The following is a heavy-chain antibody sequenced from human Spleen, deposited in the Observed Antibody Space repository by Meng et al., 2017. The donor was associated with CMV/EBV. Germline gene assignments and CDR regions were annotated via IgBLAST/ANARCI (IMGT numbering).Heavy chain of an antibody. CDR2: INPAGDYT. V-gene: IGHV1-46*01. CDR3: AKGQTGATPFDY. Sequence: SVKVSCKASGYIFTHYYMHWVRQAPGQGLEWMGMINPAGDYTTYAQKFQGRVTMTGDTSSSTVYVEVSSLKSEDTAVYYCAKGQTGATPFDYWGQGTLVTVSS. D-gene: IGHD1-26*01. CDR1: GYIFTHYY. J-gene: IGHJ4*02.